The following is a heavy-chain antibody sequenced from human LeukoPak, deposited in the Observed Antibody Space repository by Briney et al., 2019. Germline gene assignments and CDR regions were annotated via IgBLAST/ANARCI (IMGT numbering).Heavy chain of an antibody. Sequence: PGGSLRLSCAASGFTFSSYSMNWVRQAPGKGLEWVSYISSSSSTIYYADSVKGRFTISRDNAKNSLYLQMNSLRAEGTAVYYCARGGYYYDSSGLDYWGQGTLVTVSS. J-gene: IGHJ4*02. CDR2: ISSSSSTI. CDR3: ARGGYYYDSSGLDY. V-gene: IGHV3-48*01. CDR1: GFTFSSYS. D-gene: IGHD3-22*01.